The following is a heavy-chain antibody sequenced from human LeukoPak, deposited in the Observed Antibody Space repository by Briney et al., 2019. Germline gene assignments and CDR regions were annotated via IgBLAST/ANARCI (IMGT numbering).Heavy chain of an antibody. CDR3: ARQPAGYSYGAGAFDM. Sequence: GGSLRLSCTPSGFGSKNYAMSWVRLAPGKGLEGVTVISATGVNRYYADSVKGRFTISREKSKNTLYLQMNSLRAEDTAVYYCARQPAGYSYGAGAFDMWGQGTMVTVSS. V-gene: IGHV3-23*01. CDR2: ISATGVNR. J-gene: IGHJ3*02. CDR1: GFGSKNYA. D-gene: IGHD5-18*01.